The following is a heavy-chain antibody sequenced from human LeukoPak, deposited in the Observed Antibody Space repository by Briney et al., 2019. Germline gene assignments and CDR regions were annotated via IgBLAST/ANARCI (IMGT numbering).Heavy chain of an antibody. CDR2: IYYSGST. Sequence: PSETLSLTCTVSGGSIGSYYWSWIRQPPGKGLEWIGYIYYSGSTNYNPSLKSRVTISVDTSKNQFSLKLSSVTAADTAVYYCARSYSGYDLAFFDYWGQGTLVTVSS. D-gene: IGHD5-12*01. J-gene: IGHJ4*02. CDR3: ARSYSGYDLAFFDY. V-gene: IGHV4-59*01. CDR1: GGSIGSYY.